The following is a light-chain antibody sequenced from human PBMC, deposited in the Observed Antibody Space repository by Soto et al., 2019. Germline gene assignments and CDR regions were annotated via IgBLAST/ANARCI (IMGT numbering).Light chain of an antibody. V-gene: IGLV1-47*01. CDR1: TSNIGTNY. J-gene: IGLJ2*01. CDR2: RNH. Sequence: QSVLSQPPSASGTPGPRVTISCSGSTSNIGTNYVYWYQQLPETAPKLLIYRNHQRPSGVPDRFSAAKSDTSASLVISGLRSEEEAAYYCAAWDDSLRGPVLFGGGTKLTVL. CDR3: AAWDDSLRGPVL.